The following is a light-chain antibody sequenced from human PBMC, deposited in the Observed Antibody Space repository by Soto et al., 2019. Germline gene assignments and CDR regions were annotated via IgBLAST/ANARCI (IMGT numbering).Light chain of an antibody. Sequence: DIQMTQSPSSVSASVGDRVTITCRASQGISNWLAWYQQQPGKAPKLLIYSASTLQSGVPSRFSGGGAGTPFTLIISSLQPEDFATYYCQQTNTFFPLSFGGGTKVEIK. CDR3: QQTNTFFPLS. CDR2: SAS. CDR1: QGISNW. J-gene: IGKJ4*01. V-gene: IGKV1-12*01.